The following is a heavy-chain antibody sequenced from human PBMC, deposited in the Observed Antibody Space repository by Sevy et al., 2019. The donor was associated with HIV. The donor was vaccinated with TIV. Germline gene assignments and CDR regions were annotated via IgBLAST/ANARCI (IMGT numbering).Heavy chain of an antibody. CDR1: GFTFSSYA. D-gene: IGHD4-17*01. CDR2: IRNSGSET. J-gene: IGHJ3*01. Sequence: GGSLRLSCAASGFTFSSYAMHWVRQAPGKGLEWVSAIRNSGSETKHAASVKGRFTISRDNSKNTQYVQMNSLSAEDTAVYYCAKDRITVIGDAFDHWGQWTMVTVSS. V-gene: IGHV3-23*01. CDR3: AKDRITVIGDAFDH.